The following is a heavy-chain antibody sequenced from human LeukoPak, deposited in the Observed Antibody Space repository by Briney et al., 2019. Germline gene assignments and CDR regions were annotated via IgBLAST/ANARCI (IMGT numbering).Heavy chain of an antibody. CDR2: IYYTGRT. Sequence: SETLSLTCSVAGGSISNSAYYWNWIRQPPGRGLEWIGTIYYTGRTYDNPSLKGRLSMFVETSKNQFSLQLNSVTAADTAVYYCVSSYIETPEKPFDPWGQGTLVIVSS. CDR3: VSSYIETPEKPFDP. CDR1: GGSISNSAYY. V-gene: IGHV4-39*01. J-gene: IGHJ5*02. D-gene: IGHD5-12*01.